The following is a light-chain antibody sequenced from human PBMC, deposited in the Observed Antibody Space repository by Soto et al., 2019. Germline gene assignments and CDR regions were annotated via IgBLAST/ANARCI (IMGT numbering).Light chain of an antibody. V-gene: IGLV2-14*01. CDR3: SSYTNSITLVV. CDR2: DVT. Sequence: QSALTQPASVSGSPGQSITISCTGTSSDVGGYNYVSWYQQHPGKAPKLMIYDVTIRPSGVSNRFSGSKSGNTASLTISGLQAEDEADYYCSSYTNSITLVVFGGGTKLTVL. J-gene: IGLJ3*02. CDR1: SSDVGGYNY.